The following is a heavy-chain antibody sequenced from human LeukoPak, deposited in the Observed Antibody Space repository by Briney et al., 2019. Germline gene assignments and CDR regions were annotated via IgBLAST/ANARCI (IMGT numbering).Heavy chain of an antibody. CDR3: ARGNRRSDQNYYYYYMDV. CDR2: MNTNSGNT. V-gene: IGHV1-8*01. J-gene: IGHJ6*03. Sequence: SVKVSCKASGYTFTIYDINWVRQATGQGLEWMGWMNTNSGNTVYAHKFQGRVTMTRNTSINTAYMELSRLRSEDTAVYYCARGNRRSDQNYYYYYMDVWGKGTTVTVSS. CDR1: GYTFTIYD. D-gene: IGHD2/OR15-2a*01.